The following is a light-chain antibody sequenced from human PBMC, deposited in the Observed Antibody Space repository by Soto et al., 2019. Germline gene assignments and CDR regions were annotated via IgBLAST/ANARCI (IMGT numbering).Light chain of an antibody. V-gene: IGKV1-5*03. CDR2: KVS. CDR1: QTISSW. Sequence: DIQMTQSPSTLSGSVVDRVTITCRASQTISSWLAWYQQKPGKAPKLLIYKVSNRDSGVPARFSGSGSGTDFALKISRVEAEDVGVYYCMQGTHWPITFGQGTRLEIK. J-gene: IGKJ5*01. CDR3: MQGTHWPIT.